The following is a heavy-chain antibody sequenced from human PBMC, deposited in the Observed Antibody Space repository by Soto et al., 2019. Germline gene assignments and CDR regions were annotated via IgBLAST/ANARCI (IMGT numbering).Heavy chain of an antibody. CDR2: IKSKTDGGTT. D-gene: IGHD3-9*01. Sequence: GGSMKLSSAASGFTFRNAWMSWVRQAPGKGLEWVGRIKSKTDGGTTDYAAPVKGRFTISRDDSKNTLYLQMNSLKTEDTAVYYCTTDLFYDILTGYSIDYFDYWGQGTLVTVSS. CDR3: TTDLFYDILTGYSIDYFDY. CDR1: GFTFRNAW. J-gene: IGHJ4*02. V-gene: IGHV3-15*01.